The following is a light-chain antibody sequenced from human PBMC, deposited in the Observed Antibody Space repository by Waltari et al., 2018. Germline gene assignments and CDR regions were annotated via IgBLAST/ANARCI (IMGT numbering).Light chain of an antibody. CDR1: NIGSKG. CDR2: ADS. Sequence: SYVLTQPPSVSVAPGQTARITCGGDNIGSKGVHWYQQKPGQAPVRVVDADSDRPSGIPERFSGSNSGNTATLTISRVEAGDEADYICQVWDLNSDHVFGSGTMLTVL. V-gene: IGLV3-21*02. J-gene: IGLJ1*01. CDR3: QVWDLNSDHV.